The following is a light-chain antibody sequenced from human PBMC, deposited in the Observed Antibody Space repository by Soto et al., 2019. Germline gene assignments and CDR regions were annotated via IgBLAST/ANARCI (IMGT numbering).Light chain of an antibody. Sequence: LTQPPSASGSPGQSVTISCTGTSSDVGGYDYVSWYQQHPGKAPKLTIYDVSSRPSGVSNRFSASKSGNTASLTISGLQAEDEADYYCTSYTSSGTYVFGTGTKVTVL. V-gene: IGLV2-14*01. CDR1: SSDVGGYDY. CDR2: DVS. J-gene: IGLJ1*01. CDR3: TSYTSSGTYV.